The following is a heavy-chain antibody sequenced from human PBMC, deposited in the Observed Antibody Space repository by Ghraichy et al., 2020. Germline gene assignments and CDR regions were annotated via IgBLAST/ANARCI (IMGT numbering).Heavy chain of an antibody. Sequence: SETLSLTCTVSGGSISSSSYYWGWIRQPPGKGLEWIGSIYYSGSTYYNPSLKSRVTISVDTSKNQFSLKLSSVTAADTAVYYCARLYGSGSYYSNWFDPWGQGTLVTVSS. D-gene: IGHD3-10*01. CDR1: GGSISSSSYY. V-gene: IGHV4-39*01. CDR3: ARLYGSGSYYSNWFDP. J-gene: IGHJ5*02. CDR2: IYYSGST.